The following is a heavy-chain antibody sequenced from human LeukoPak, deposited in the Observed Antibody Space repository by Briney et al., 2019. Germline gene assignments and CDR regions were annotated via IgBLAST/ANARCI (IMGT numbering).Heavy chain of an antibody. J-gene: IGHJ5*02. Sequence: PGGSLRLSCAASGFTFSSYSMNWVRQAPGKGLEWVSSISSSSSYIYYADSVKGRFTISRDNAKNSLYLQMNSLRAEDTAVYYCARDPSPYYYDSSGYYPWGQGTLVTVSS. CDR2: ISSSSSYI. CDR1: GFTFSSYS. CDR3: ARDPSPYYYDSSGYYP. V-gene: IGHV3-21*01. D-gene: IGHD3-22*01.